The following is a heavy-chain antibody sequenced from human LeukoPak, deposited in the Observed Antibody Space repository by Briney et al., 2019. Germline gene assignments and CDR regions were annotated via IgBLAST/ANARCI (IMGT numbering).Heavy chain of an antibody. Sequence: GGSLRLSCAASGFTFSNFAMSWVRQAPGKGLEWVSVISGSSGSTYYADSVKGRFTISRENSKNTLYLQMNSLRAEDTAIYYCAREVGWFDSWGQGTLVTVSS. V-gene: IGHV3-23*01. CDR3: AREVGWFDS. CDR2: ISGSSGST. D-gene: IGHD1-26*01. CDR1: GFTFSNFA. J-gene: IGHJ5*01.